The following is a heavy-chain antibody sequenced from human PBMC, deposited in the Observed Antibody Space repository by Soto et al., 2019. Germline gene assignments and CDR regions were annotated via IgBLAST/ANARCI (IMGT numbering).Heavy chain of an antibody. CDR2: IRNKAYNYAT. V-gene: IGHV3-73*01. D-gene: IGHD6-13*01. CDR3: TTIEGIHTFDP. CDR1: GFTFSGAT. Sequence: RWSLRLSCAGSGFTFSGATLHWVRQASGKGLEWVGRIRNKAYNYATSYAASLKDRVTISRDDSKSTAYLQMNSLKTEDTAVYYCTTIEGIHTFDPWGQGTHATVSS. J-gene: IGHJ5*02.